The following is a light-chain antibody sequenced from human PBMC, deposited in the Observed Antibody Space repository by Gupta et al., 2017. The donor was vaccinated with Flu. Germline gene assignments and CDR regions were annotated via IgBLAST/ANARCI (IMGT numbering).Light chain of an antibody. CDR2: WAS. CDR1: QSGLYSSKNKNY. J-gene: IGKJ2*01. CDR3: QQEDSTPYT. V-gene: IGKV4-1*01. Sequence: DIVMTQSPDSLAVSLGERATINCKSSQSGLYSSKNKNYLAWYQQKPGQPPKLLIYWASTRESGVPDRFSGSGSGTDFTLTISSRQAEDVAVYYCQQEDSTPYTFGQGTKLEIK.